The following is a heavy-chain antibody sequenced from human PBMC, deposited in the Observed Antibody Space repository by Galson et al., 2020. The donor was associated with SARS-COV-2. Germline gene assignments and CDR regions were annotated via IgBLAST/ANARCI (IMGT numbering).Heavy chain of an antibody. J-gene: IGHJ6*02. V-gene: IGHV3-33*01. CDR1: GFTFSSYG. CDR2: IWYDGSNK. CDR3: ARRLGGYYGMDV. D-gene: IGHD3-16*01. Sequence: PGGSLRLSRAASGFTFSSYGMHWVRQAPGKGLEWVAVIWYDGSNKYYADSVKGRFTISRDNSKNTLYLQMNSLRAEDTAVYYCARRLGGYYGMDVWGQGTTVTVSS.